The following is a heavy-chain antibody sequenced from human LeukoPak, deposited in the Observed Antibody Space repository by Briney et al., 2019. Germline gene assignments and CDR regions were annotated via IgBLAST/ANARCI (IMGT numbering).Heavy chain of an antibody. CDR3: ATRSGWTFDY. J-gene: IGHJ4*02. CDR1: GFTFSTYE. D-gene: IGHD2-15*01. V-gene: IGHV3-48*03. CDR2: ISSSANTI. Sequence: GGSLRLSCAASGFTFSTYEINWVRQAPGKGLEWISYISSSANTIYYADSVKGRFTISRDNAKHSLYLQMNSLRAEDTAVYYCATRSGWTFDYWGQGTLVTVSS.